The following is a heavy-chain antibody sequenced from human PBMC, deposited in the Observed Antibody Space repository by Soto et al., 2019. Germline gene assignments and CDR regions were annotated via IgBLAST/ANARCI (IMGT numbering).Heavy chain of an antibody. V-gene: IGHV1-46*01. D-gene: IGHD3-22*01. CDR3: ARDRSLDYYDSRGYGDY. CDR1: GYPFTRYY. Sequence: QVQLVQSGAEVKKPGASVKVSCKASGYPFTRYYMHWVRQAPVQGLEWMGIINPSGGSTRYAQKFQGRVSMTRATSTSTVYTERSSMRSEDTAVYYCARDRSLDYYDSRGYGDYWGKGTLVTVSS. J-gene: IGHJ4*02. CDR2: INPSGGST.